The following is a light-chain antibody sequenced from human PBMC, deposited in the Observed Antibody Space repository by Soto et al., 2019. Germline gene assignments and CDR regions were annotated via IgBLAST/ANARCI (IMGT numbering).Light chain of an antibody. CDR2: DAS. CDR3: QQRTHWPLT. Sequence: ETVLTQSPATLSLSPGERATLSCRASQSVSNYLVWYQQKPGQTPRLLIYDASNRATVIPARFSRSGSGTDFTLTIRTLEPEDFAVYYCQQRTHWPLTFGGGTRVEIK. CDR1: QSVSNY. V-gene: IGKV3-11*01. J-gene: IGKJ4*01.